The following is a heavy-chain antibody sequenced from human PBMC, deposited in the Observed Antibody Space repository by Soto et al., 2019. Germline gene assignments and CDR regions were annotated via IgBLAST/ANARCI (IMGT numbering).Heavy chain of an antibody. J-gene: IGHJ4*02. Sequence: EVQLVESGGGLVKPGGSLRLSCAASGFTFSSYSMNWVRQAPGKGLEWVSSISSSSSYIYYADSVKGRFTISRDNAKNSLYLQMNSLRAEDTAVYYCAREALAARLKSSIDYWGQGTLVTVSS. CDR2: ISSSSSYI. CDR1: GFTFSSYS. V-gene: IGHV3-21*01. D-gene: IGHD6-6*01. CDR3: AREALAARLKSSIDY.